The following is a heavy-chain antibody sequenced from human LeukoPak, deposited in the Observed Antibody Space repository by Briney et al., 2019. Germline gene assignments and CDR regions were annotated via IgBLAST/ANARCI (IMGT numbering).Heavy chain of an antibody. CDR3: ARTKYFDWSDIYHFSSYMDV. V-gene: IGHV1-18*04. CDR1: GYTFTGYY. Sequence: ASVKVSCKASGYTFTGYYMHWVRQAPGQGLEWMGWIRPYDGNTNYAQNVQGRVTLTTDTSTSTAYMEFRSLKSDDTAVYYCARTKYFDWSDIYHFSSYMDVWGKGTTVTISS. J-gene: IGHJ6*03. CDR2: IRPYDGNT. D-gene: IGHD3-9*01.